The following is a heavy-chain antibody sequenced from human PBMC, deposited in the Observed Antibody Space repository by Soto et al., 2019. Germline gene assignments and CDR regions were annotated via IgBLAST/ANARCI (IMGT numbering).Heavy chain of an antibody. CDR3: ARHPVWEYAIHSAFDI. J-gene: IGHJ3*02. CDR2: IYYSGST. D-gene: IGHD2-8*01. CDR1: GGSISSSSYY. Sequence: SETLSLTCTVSGGSISSSSYYWGWIRQPPGKGQEWIGSIYYSGSTYYNPSLKSRVTISVDTSKNQFSLKLSSVTAADTAVYYCARHPVWEYAIHSAFDIWGQGTMVTVSS. V-gene: IGHV4-39*01.